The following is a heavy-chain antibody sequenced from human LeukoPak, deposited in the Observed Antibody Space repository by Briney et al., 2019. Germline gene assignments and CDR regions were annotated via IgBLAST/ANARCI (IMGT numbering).Heavy chain of an antibody. CDR2: MYYSGST. Sequence: SETLSLTCAVSGRSISSHYWSWIRQPPGKGLEWIGYMYYSGSTKYNPSLKSRVTMSLDTSKNQFSLKLSSVTAADTALYYCAMFSGNWFDPWGRGTLVTVSS. CDR1: GRSISSHY. J-gene: IGHJ5*02. CDR3: AMFSGNWFDP. V-gene: IGHV4-59*03. D-gene: IGHD3-10*02.